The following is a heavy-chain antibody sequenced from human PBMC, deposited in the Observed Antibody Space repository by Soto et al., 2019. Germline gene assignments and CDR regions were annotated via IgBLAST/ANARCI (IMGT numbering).Heavy chain of an antibody. CDR3: VRDYYDGSASYGFEF. J-gene: IGHJ3*01. D-gene: IGHD3-22*01. V-gene: IGHV1-2*04. Sequence: QVHLVQSGAEVKKPGASVKVSCKASGYVFTGYYIHWVRQAPGQGLEWMGWINPKSGGANIAQKFQGWVTLTRDTSISTTDMEVNRLTSNDTAVYYCVRDYYDGSASYGFEFWGQGTPVTVAS. CDR1: GYVFTGYY. CDR2: INPKSGGA.